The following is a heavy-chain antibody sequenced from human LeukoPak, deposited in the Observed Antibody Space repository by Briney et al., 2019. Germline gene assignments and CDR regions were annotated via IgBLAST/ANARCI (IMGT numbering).Heavy chain of an antibody. V-gene: IGHV4-34*01. Sequence: SSETLSLTCTVSGESISGFYWTWIRQPPGKGLEWIGEINHSGSTNYNPSLKSRVTISVDTSKNQFSLKLSSVTAADTAVYYCARKGAVAGTWVYWGQGTLVTVSS. J-gene: IGHJ4*02. CDR3: ARKGAVAGTWVY. CDR1: GESISGFY. CDR2: INHSGST. D-gene: IGHD6-19*01.